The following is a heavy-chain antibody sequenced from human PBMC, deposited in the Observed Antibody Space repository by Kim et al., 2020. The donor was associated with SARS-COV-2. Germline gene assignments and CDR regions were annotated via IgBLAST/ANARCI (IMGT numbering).Heavy chain of an antibody. CDR3: ARVMYYYGSGRKYNGMDV. J-gene: IGHJ6*02. CDR1: GGSISSYY. Sequence: SETLSLTCTVSGGSISSYYWSWIRQPPGKGLEWIGYIYYSGSTNYNPSLKSRVTISVDTSKNQFSLKLSSVTAADTAVYYCARVMYYYGSGRKYNGMDVWGQGTTVTVSS. V-gene: IGHV4-59*01. CDR2: IYYSGST. D-gene: IGHD3-10*01.